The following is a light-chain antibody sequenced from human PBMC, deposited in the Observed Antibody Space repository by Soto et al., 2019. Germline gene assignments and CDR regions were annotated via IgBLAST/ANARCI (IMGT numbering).Light chain of an antibody. CDR1: QSIGRF. J-gene: IGKJ1*01. V-gene: IGKV1-5*01. CDR3: QQCYMGWT. CDR2: DAS. Sequence: DIQMTQSPATLCSSLLDIVTITCRASQSIGRFLAWYQHQPGKAPKLLIYDASTLESGVPSRFSGTGSGTEFTFSITSLQTEDFGTYYCQQCYMGWTFGQGTKVDIK.